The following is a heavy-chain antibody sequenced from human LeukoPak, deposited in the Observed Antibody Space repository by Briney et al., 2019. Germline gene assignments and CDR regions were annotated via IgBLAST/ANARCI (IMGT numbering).Heavy chain of an antibody. J-gene: IGHJ4*02. D-gene: IGHD3-10*01. CDR1: GGSFSGYY. CDR2: IKHIGST. CDR3: GYSLIRGVIRD. Sequence: SETLSLTCAVNGGSFSGYYWGWTRQPPGKGLEWIAEIKHIGSTNYNPSLKSRVTTSVDTSKKQFSLKLSSVTAADTAVYYCGYSLIRGVIRDWGQGALVTVSS. V-gene: IGHV4-34*01.